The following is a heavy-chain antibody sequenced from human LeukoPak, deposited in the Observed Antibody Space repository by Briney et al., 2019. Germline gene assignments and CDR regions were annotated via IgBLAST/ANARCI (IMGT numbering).Heavy chain of an antibody. J-gene: IGHJ4*02. CDR3: AKKDSSGIIAY. Sequence: GGSLRLFCAASGFTFSSYAMSWVRQAPGKGLEWVSAISGSGGSTYYADSVKGRFTISRDNSKNTLYLQMNSLRAEDTAVYYCAKKDSSGIIAYWGQGTLVTVSS. D-gene: IGHD6-19*01. CDR2: ISGSGGST. V-gene: IGHV3-23*01. CDR1: GFTFSSYA.